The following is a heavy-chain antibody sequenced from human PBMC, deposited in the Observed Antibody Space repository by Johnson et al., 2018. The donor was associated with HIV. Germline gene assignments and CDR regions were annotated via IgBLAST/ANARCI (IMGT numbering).Heavy chain of an antibody. CDR3: ARSITMIVVIITGVGAFDI. Sequence: VQLVESGGGLVQPGRSLRLSCAASGFTFDDYGMSWVRQAPGKGLEWVSGINWNGGSTGYADSVKGRFTISRDNAKNSLYLQMNSLRAEDTALYYCARSITMIVVIITGVGAFDIWGQGTMVTVS. J-gene: IGHJ3*02. CDR2: INWNGGST. CDR1: GFTFDDYG. D-gene: IGHD3-22*01. V-gene: IGHV3-20*04.